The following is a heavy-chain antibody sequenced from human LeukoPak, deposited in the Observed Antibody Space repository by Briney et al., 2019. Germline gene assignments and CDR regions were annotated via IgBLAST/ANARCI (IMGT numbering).Heavy chain of an antibody. D-gene: IGHD3-22*01. Sequence: GGSLRLSCAASGFTFSSYAMSWVRQAPGKGLEWVSTISGSTGKTYYADSVKGRFTISRDNSQNTLYLQMNSLRAEDSAVYYCAKDLYYDSSGHPTYYYYGMDVWGQGTTGTVSS. CDR1: GFTFSSYA. CDR2: ISGSTGKT. CDR3: AKDLYYDSSGHPTYYYYGMDV. V-gene: IGHV3-23*01. J-gene: IGHJ6*02.